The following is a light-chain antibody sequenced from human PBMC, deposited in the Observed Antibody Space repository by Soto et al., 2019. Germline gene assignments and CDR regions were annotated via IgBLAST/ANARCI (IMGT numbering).Light chain of an antibody. CDR2: DAS. CDR1: QDISNY. V-gene: IGKV1-33*01. Sequence: DIQMTQSPSSLSASVGDRVTITCQASQDISNYLNWYQQKPGKAPKLLIYDASNLETGVPSRFSGSGSGTDFTFTISSLQPEDIATYYCQQYDNLPPLTFGGGTKV. J-gene: IGKJ4*01. CDR3: QQYDNLPPLT.